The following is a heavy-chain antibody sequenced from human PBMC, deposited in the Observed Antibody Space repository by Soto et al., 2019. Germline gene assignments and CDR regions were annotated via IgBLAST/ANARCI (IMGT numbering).Heavy chain of an antibody. CDR1: GGSISSSSYY. V-gene: IGHV4-39*07. CDR3: ARDGNWRLDY. CDR2: IYYSGST. D-gene: IGHD1-1*01. Sequence: PSETLSLTCTVSGGSISSSSYYWGWIRQPPGKGLEWLGSIYYSGSTYYNPSLKSRITISADTSKNQFSLHLTSMTAEDTAVYYCARDGNWRLDYWGQGALVTVSS. J-gene: IGHJ4*02.